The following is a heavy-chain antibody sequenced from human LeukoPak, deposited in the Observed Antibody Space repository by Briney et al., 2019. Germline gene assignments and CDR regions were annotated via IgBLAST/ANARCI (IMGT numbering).Heavy chain of an antibody. D-gene: IGHD3-16*01. CDR3: ARDLGERGLSGAFDP. Sequence: PSETLSLTCTVSGGPISSYYWSWIRQPAGKGLEWIGRIYTSGSTNYNPSLKSRVTISVDTSKNQFSLKLSSVTAADTAVYYCARDLGERGLSGAFDPWGQGTLVTVSS. V-gene: IGHV4-4*07. CDR1: GGPISSYY. CDR2: IYTSGST. J-gene: IGHJ5*02.